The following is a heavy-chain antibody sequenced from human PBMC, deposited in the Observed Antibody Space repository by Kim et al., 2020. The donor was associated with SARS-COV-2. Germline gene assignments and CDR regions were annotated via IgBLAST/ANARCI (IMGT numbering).Heavy chain of an antibody. CDR1: GFTVSSNY. J-gene: IGHJ5*02. CDR3: ARDNEAAAGDLSEYNWFDP. V-gene: IGHV3-66*01. D-gene: IGHD6-13*01. Sequence: GGSLRLSCAASGFTVSSNYMSWVRQAPGKGLEWVSVIYSGGSTYYADSVKGRFTISRDNSKNTLYLQMNSLRAEDTAVYYCARDNEAAAGDLSEYNWFDPWGQGTLVTVSS. CDR2: IYSGGST.